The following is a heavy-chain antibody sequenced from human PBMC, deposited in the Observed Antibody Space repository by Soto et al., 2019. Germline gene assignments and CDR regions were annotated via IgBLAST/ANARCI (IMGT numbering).Heavy chain of an antibody. CDR2: IDPSDSQT. CDR1: GYSFAGYW. Sequence: GESLKISCKGSGYSFAGYWITWVRQKPGKGPEWMGRIDPSDSQTYYSPSFRGHVTISVTKSITTVFLQRSSLRASDTAMYYCARQIYDSDTGPNFQYYFDSWGQGTPVTVSS. V-gene: IGHV5-10-1*01. CDR3: ARQIYDSDTGPNFQYYFDS. J-gene: IGHJ4*02. D-gene: IGHD3-22*01.